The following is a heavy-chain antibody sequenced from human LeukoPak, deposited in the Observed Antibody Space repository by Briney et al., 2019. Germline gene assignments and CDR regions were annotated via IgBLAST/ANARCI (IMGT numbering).Heavy chain of an antibody. CDR2: ISGSGGST. Sequence: PGGSLRLSCAGSGFTVSSNYMSWVRQAPGKGLEWVSAISGSGGSTYYADSVKGRFTISRDNSKNTLYLQMNSLRAEDTAVYYCAKDPEYSSGWYLDYWGQGTLVTVSS. V-gene: IGHV3-23*01. D-gene: IGHD6-19*01. J-gene: IGHJ4*02. CDR3: AKDPEYSSGWYLDY. CDR1: GFTVSSNY.